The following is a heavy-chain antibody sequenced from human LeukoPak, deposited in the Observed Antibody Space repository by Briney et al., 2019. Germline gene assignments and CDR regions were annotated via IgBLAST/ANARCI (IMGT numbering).Heavy chain of an antibody. CDR1: GGSISSSNW. D-gene: IGHD3-10*01. CDR2: IYHSGST. J-gene: IGHJ5*02. CDR3: ARDGTGSGSYYNWSDP. V-gene: IGHV4-4*02. Sequence: SGTLSLTCAVSGGSISSSNWWSWVRQPPGKGLEWIGEIYHSGSTNYNPSLKSRVTISVDKSKNQFSLKLSSVTAADTAVYYCARDGTGSGSYYNWSDPWGQGTLVTVSS.